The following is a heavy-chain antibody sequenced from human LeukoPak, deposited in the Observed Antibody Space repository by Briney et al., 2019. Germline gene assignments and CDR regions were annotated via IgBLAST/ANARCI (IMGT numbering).Heavy chain of an antibody. J-gene: IGHJ4*02. CDR1: GGSISSSSYY. CDR3: ARPYYDILTGYYIRY. Sequence: PSETLSLTCTVSGGSISSSSYYWGWIRQPPGKGLEWIGSIYYSGSTYYNPSLKSRVTISVDTSKNQFSLKLSSVTAADTAVYYCARPYYDILTGYYIRYGGQGTLVTASS. CDR2: IYYSGST. V-gene: IGHV4-39*01. D-gene: IGHD3-9*01.